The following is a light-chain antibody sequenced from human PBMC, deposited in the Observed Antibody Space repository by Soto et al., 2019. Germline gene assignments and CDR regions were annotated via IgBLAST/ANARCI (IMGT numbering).Light chain of an antibody. CDR3: SSHTSGSTRV. V-gene: IGLV2-14*01. CDR2: EVT. J-gene: IGLJ1*01. CDR1: SSDVGGYDY. Sequence: QSALTQPASVSGSPGQSIAISCTGTSSDVGGYDYVPWYQQHQDKAPKLMIYEVTKRPSGVSNRFSGSKSGNTASLTISGLQPEDEADYYCSSHTSGSTRVFGSGTKLTVL.